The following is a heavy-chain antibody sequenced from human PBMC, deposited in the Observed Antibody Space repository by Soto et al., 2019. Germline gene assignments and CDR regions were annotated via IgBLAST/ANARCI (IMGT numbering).Heavy chain of an antibody. D-gene: IGHD6-6*01. CDR2: IIPIFGTA. J-gene: IGHJ6*02. CDR1: GGTFSSYA. CDR3: ARDRYSSSPGYYYGMDV. Sequence: GASVKVSCKASGGTFSSYAISWVRQAPGQGLEWMGGIIPIFGTANYAQKFQGRVTITADESTSTAYMELSSLGSEDTAVYYCARDRYSSSPGYYYGMDVWGQGTTVTVSS. V-gene: IGHV1-69*13.